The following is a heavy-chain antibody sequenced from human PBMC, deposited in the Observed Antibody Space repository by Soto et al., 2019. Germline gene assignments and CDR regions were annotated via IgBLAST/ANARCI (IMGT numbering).Heavy chain of an antibody. V-gene: IGHV3-23*01. CDR3: AKESDQLPDNWFDP. D-gene: IGHD2-2*01. CDR2: ISGSGGST. Sequence: EVQVLESGGGLVQPGGSLRLSCAASGFTFSSYAMNWVRQAPGKGLEWVSAISGSGGSTYYADSVKGRFTISGDNSKNTLYLQMNSLRVEDTAVYYGAKESDQLPDNWFDPWGQGALVTVSS. J-gene: IGHJ5*02. CDR1: GFTFSSYA.